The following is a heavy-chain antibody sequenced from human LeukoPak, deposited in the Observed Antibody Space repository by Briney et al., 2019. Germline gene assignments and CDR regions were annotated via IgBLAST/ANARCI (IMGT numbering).Heavy chain of an antibody. CDR3: AIGDWRDRHCSSTSCYHFDY. V-gene: IGHV1-69*01. CDR2: IIPIFGTA. J-gene: IGHJ4*02. CDR1: GGTFSSYA. D-gene: IGHD2-2*01. Sequence: SVKVSCKASGGTFSSYAISWVRQAPGQGLEWMGGIIPIFGTANYAQKFQGRVTITADESTSTAYMELSSLRSEDTAVYYCAIGDWRDRHCSSTSCYHFDYWGQGTLVTVSS.